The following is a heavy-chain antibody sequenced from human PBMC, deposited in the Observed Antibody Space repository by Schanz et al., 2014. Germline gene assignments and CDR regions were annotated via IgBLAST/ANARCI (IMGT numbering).Heavy chain of an antibody. CDR1: GFPFRSYV. J-gene: IGHJ6*02. Sequence: QLQLVESGGGVVQPGRSLRLSCAASGFPFRSYVMHWVRQAPGKGLEWVAFISYDGNNQYYADSVKGRFTISRDNSKNALYLQMNSLRAEDTAVYYCARRITGTHHNPYYHGMDVWGQGTTVTVSS. CDR2: ISYDGNNQ. CDR3: ARRITGTHHNPYYHGMDV. V-gene: IGHV3-30*04. D-gene: IGHD1-20*01.